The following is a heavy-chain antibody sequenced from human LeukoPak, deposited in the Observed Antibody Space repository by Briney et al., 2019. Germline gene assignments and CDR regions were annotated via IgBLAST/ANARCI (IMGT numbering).Heavy chain of an antibody. CDR2: INPNSGRT. J-gene: IGHJ4*02. CDR1: GYTFTSYY. D-gene: IGHD3-3*01. CDR3: ARGLEDYGDY. V-gene: IGHV1-2*02. Sequence: ASVKVSCEASGYTFTSYYMHWVRQAPGQGLEWMGWINPNSGRTNYAQKFQGRVTMTRDTSISTAYMELSRLRSDDTAVYYCARGLEDYGDYWGQGTLVTVSS.